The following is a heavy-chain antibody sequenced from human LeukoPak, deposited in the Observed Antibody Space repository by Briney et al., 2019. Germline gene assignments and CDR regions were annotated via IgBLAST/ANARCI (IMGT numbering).Heavy chain of an antibody. J-gene: IGHJ4*02. Sequence: PSETLSLTCNVSGGSISSSSYYWGWVRQSPGKGLEWIGSIYYNGSPYYHPSPKSRLPISVDTSKNQFSLNLTCVTAADTAVELCGRDTYYYDSGAYYYFFDRWGQGTLVTVSS. CDR3: GRDTYYYDSGAYYYFFDR. CDR1: GGSISSSSYY. D-gene: IGHD3-10*01. V-gene: IGHV4-39*07. CDR2: IYYNGSP.